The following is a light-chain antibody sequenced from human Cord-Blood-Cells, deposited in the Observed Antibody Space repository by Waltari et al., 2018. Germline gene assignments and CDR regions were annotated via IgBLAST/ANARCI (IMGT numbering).Light chain of an antibody. Sequence: EIVLTQSPATHSLSPGERATLSCRASQSVSSYLAWYQQKPSQAPRLLIYDAANRATGIPARFRGSGSGTDFTLTISSLEPEDFAVYYCQQRSNWPPLTFGGGTKVEIK. CDR3: QQRSNWPPLT. J-gene: IGKJ4*01. V-gene: IGKV3-11*01. CDR1: QSVSSY. CDR2: DAA.